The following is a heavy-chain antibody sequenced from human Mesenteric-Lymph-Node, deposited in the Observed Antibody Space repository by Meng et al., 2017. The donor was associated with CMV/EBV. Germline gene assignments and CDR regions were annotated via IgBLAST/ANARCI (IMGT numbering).Heavy chain of an antibody. V-gene: IGHV4-31*03. Sequence: LRLSCTVSGGSISSGGHYWSWIRQHPGEGLEWIGYIYYSGSTYFNPSLKSRLIISVDTSKNLFSLKLSSVTAADTAVYYCARDGCSSTSCPIDYWGQGTLVTVSS. D-gene: IGHD2-2*01. CDR3: ARDGCSSTSCPIDY. J-gene: IGHJ4*02. CDR2: IYYSGST. CDR1: GGSISSGGHY.